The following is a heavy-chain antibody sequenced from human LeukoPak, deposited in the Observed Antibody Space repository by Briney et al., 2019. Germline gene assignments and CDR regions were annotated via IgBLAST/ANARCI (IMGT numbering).Heavy chain of an antibody. CDR2: MNSDGSST. D-gene: IGHD3-3*01. V-gene: IGHV3-74*01. Sequence: GGSLRLSCAASGSTFSRYWMDWVRQAPGKGLVWVSRMNSDGSSTSYADSVKGRFTISRDNAKNTLYLQMNSLRAEDTAVYYCARVVNDFWSGYGGGFDYWGQGTLVTVSS. J-gene: IGHJ4*02. CDR3: ARVVNDFWSGYGGGFDY. CDR1: GSTFSRYW.